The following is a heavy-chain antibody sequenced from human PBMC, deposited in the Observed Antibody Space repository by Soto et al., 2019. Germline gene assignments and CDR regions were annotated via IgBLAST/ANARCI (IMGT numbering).Heavy chain of an antibody. D-gene: IGHD2-2*01. Sequence: ASVKVSCKASGGTFSSYAISWVRQAPGQGLEWMGGIIPIFGTANYAQKFQGRVTITADESTSTAYMELSSLRSEDTAVYYCARASPGVYCSSTSCLLGGMDVWGQGTTVTVSS. CDR2: IIPIFGTA. V-gene: IGHV1-69*13. CDR1: GGTFSSYA. J-gene: IGHJ6*02. CDR3: ARASPGVYCSSTSCLLGGMDV.